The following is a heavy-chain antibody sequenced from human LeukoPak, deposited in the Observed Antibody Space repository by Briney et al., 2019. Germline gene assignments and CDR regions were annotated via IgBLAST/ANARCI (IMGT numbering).Heavy chain of an antibody. D-gene: IGHD4-17*01. CDR2: ISGSGGST. CDR1: GFTFSSYA. V-gene: IGHV3-23*01. Sequence: GGSLRLSCAASGFTFSSYAMSWVRQAPGKGQQRVSAISGSGGSTYYADPVKGRFTISSDNSKNRLYLQMNSLRAEDRAVYYCAKLGYGDEVDYWGQGTLVTVSS. J-gene: IGHJ4*02. CDR3: AKLGYGDEVDY.